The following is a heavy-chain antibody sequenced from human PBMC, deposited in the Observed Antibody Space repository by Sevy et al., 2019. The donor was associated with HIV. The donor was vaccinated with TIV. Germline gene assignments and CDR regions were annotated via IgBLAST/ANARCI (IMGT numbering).Heavy chain of an antibody. D-gene: IGHD3-22*01. Sequence: SETLSLTCTVSGGSISSYYWSWIRQSPGKGLEWIGYIYYSGSTNYNPSLKSRVTISVDTSKNQFSLKLSSVTAADTAVYYCARIDYYDSSGYFDYWGQGTLVTVSS. CDR3: ARIDYYDSSGYFDY. CDR2: IYYSGST. CDR1: GGSISSYY. J-gene: IGHJ4*02. V-gene: IGHV4-59*01.